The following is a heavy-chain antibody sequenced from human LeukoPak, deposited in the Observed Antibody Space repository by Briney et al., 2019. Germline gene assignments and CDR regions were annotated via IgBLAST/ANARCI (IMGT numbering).Heavy chain of an antibody. CDR3: ARDRNSGSSLDI. J-gene: IGHJ3*02. V-gene: IGHV1-2*02. Sequence: ASVKVSCKASGYSXTDYYIHWVRQAPGQGLEWMGWIYPYSGDTNYAQNFQGRVTMTRDTSISTAYMELSSLKSDDTAVYYCARDRNSGSSLDIWGQGTMLTVSS. D-gene: IGHD6-6*01. CDR1: GYSXTDYY. CDR2: IYPYSGDT.